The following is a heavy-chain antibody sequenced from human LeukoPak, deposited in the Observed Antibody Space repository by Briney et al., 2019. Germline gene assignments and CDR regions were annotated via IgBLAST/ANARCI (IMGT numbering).Heavy chain of an antibody. CDR2: INHSGST. J-gene: IGHJ4*02. Sequence: SETLSLTCAVYGGSFSGYYWSWIRQPPGKGLEWIGEINHSGSTNYNPSLKSRVTISVDTSKNQFSLKLSSVTAADTAVYYCARGGGPGSIIVVAPAAYFDYWGQGTLVTVSS. CDR3: ARGGGPGSIIVVAPAAYFDY. D-gene: IGHD2-2*01. V-gene: IGHV4-34*01. CDR1: GGSFSGYY.